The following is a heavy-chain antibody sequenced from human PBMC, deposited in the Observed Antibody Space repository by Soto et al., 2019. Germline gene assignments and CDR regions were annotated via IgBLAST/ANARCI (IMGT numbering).Heavy chain of an antibody. J-gene: IGHJ4*02. V-gene: IGHV3-15*01. CDR3: TTIRFYDSSGYYPDTDY. CDR1: GFTVSNAW. CDR2: IKSKTDGGTT. Sequence: EVQLVVSGGGLVKPGGSLRLSCAASGFTVSNAWKSWVRQAPGKGLEWVGRIKSKTDGGTTDYAAPVKGRFTISRDDSKNTLYLQMNSQKTEDTAVYYCTTIRFYDSSGYYPDTDYWGRGALVTVSS. D-gene: IGHD3-22*01.